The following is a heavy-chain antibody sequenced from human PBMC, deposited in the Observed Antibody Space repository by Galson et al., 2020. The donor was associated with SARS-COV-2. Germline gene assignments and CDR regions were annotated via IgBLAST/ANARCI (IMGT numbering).Heavy chain of an antibody. CDR1: GGSISSSGYY. V-gene: IGHV4-39*07. CDR3: ARDNFCSGGSCYPAVVDY. Sequence: ASETLSLTCTVPGGSISSSGYYWGWIRQPPGKGLECIGSIYYSGSTYYNPSLKSRVTMSVDTSKNQFSLRLSSVTAADTAVYYCARDNFCSGGSCYPAVVDYWGQGTLVTVSS. CDR2: IYYSGST. J-gene: IGHJ4*02. D-gene: IGHD2-15*01.